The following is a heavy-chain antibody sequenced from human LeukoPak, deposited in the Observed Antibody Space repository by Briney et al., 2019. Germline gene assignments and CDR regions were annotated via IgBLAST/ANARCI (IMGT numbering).Heavy chain of an antibody. Sequence: GESLKISCKGSGYSFSSYWIGWVRQMPGKGLEWMGIIYPGDSDTRYSPSFQGQVTISADKSISTAYLQWSSLKASDTAMCYCARHPQAEAGLYYFDYWGQGTLVTVSS. CDR1: GYSFSSYW. D-gene: IGHD6-19*01. V-gene: IGHV5-51*01. CDR3: ARHPQAEAGLYYFDY. CDR2: IYPGDSDT. J-gene: IGHJ4*02.